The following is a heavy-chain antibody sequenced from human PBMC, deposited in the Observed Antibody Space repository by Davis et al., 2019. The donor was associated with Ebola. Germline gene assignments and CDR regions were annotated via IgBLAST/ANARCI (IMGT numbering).Heavy chain of an antibody. CDR1: GFTLSTYG. J-gene: IGHJ6*02. V-gene: IGHV3-30*02. CDR2: IRYDGSNK. CDR3: AKASAAVAGTQAYFGMDV. Sequence: GGSLRLSCAASGFTLSTYGMHWVRQAPGKGLEWVAFIRYDGSNKYYADSVKGRFTISRDNSKNTLYLQMNSLRVEDTAVYYCAKASAAVAGTQAYFGMDVWGQGTTVTVSS. D-gene: IGHD6-19*01.